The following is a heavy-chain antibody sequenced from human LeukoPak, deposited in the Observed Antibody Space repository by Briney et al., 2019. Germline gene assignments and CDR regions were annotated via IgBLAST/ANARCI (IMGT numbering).Heavy chain of an antibody. CDR3: AIGSSSWSYYYYGMDV. J-gene: IGHJ6*02. CDR1: GFTVSSNY. CDR2: INHSGST. V-gene: IGHV4-34*08. D-gene: IGHD6-13*01. Sequence: GSLRLSCAASGFTVSSNYMSWVRQAPGKGLEWIGEINHSGSTNYNPSLKSRVTISVDTSKNQFSLKLSSVTAADTAVYYCAIGSSSWSYYYYGMDVWGQGTTVTVSS.